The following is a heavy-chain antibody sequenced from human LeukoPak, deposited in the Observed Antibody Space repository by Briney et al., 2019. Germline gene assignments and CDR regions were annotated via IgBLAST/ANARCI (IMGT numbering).Heavy chain of an antibody. CDR1: GGSFSGYY. J-gene: IGHJ4*02. CDR3: ARGNDYGVKGDY. D-gene: IGHD4-17*01. V-gene: IGHV4-34*01. CDR2: INHSGST. Sequence: SETLSLTCAVYGGSFSGYYWSWIRQPPGKGLGWIGEINHSGSTNYNPSLKSRVTISVDTSKNQFSLKLSSVTAADTAVYYCARGNDYGVKGDYWGQGTLVTVSS.